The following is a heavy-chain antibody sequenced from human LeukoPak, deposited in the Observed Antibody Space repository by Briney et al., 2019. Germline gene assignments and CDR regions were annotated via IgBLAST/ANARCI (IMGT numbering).Heavy chain of an antibody. Sequence: GGSLRLSCAASGFTFSSYGMHWVRQAPGKGLEWVAVISYDGSNKYYADSVKGRFTISRDNSKNTLYLQMNSLRAEDTAVYYCAKCEWELLPLYYFDYWGQGTLVTVSS. CDR3: AKCEWELLPLYYFDY. D-gene: IGHD1-26*01. J-gene: IGHJ4*02. V-gene: IGHV3-30*18. CDR1: GFTFSSYG. CDR2: ISYDGSNK.